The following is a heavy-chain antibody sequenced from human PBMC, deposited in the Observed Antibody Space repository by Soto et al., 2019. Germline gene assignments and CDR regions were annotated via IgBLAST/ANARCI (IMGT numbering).Heavy chain of an antibody. D-gene: IGHD1-26*01. V-gene: IGHV5-10-1*01. CDR2: IDPSDSYT. CDR3: ARHAFGAYSGGGMDV. Sequence: GESLKISCKGSGYSFTSYWISWVRQMPGKGLEWMGRIDPSDSYTNYSPSFQGHVTISADKSISTAYLQWSSLKASDTAMYYCARHAFGAYSGGGMDVWGQGTTVTASS. CDR1: GYSFTSYW. J-gene: IGHJ6*02.